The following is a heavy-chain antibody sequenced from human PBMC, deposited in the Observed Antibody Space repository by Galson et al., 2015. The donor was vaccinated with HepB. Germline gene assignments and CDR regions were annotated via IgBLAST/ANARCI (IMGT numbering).Heavy chain of an antibody. CDR1: GYTFSNYG. D-gene: IGHD6-6*01. V-gene: IGHV1-18*04. CDR3: ARDKYRISLRNYYYFGMDV. Sequence: SVKVSCKASGYTFSNYGITWVRQAPGQGLEWMGWISAYNGSTNYAQEFQGRVSMTTDTSTSTAYMELRSLKSDDTALYYCARDKYRISLRNYYYFGMDVWGQGTTVTVSS. J-gene: IGHJ6*02. CDR2: ISAYNGST.